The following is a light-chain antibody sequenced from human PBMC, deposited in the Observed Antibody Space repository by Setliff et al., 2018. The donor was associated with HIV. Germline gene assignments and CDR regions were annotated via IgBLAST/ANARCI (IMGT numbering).Light chain of an antibody. CDR3: SSYSDTDSLV. CDR1: SSDVGNYNL. CDR2: EVT. V-gene: IGLV2-23*02. Sequence: QSVLTQPASVSGSRGQSITLSCTGASSDVGNYNLVSWYQQFPGKAPKLVIYEVTKRPSGVSNRFSGSKSGNTASLTIFGLQPDDEAHYYCSSYSDTDSLVFGGGTKVTVL. J-gene: IGLJ2*01.